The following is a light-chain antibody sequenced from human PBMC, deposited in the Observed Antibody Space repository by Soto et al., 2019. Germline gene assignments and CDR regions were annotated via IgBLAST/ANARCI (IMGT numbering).Light chain of an antibody. J-gene: IGKJ1*01. V-gene: IGKV3-20*01. CDR3: QQYGSSPRSRP. CDR1: QSVSSSY. Sequence: EIVLTQSPGTLSLSPGERATLSCRASQSVSSSYLAWYQQKPGQAPRLLIYGASSRATGIPDRFSGSGSGTDFTLTISRLEPEDFAVYYCQQYGSSPRSRPFGQGTKVEI. CDR2: GAS.